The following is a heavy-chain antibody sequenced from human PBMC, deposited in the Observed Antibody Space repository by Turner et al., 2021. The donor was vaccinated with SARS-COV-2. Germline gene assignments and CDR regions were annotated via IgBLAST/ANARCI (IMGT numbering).Heavy chain of an antibody. CDR1: GFTVSSNY. CDR2: IYSGGST. J-gene: IGHJ4*02. Sequence: EVQLVESGGGLIQPGGSLRPSCAASGFTVSSNYMSWVRQAPGKGLEWVSVIYSGGSTYYADSVKGRFTISRDNSKNTLYLQMNSLRAEDTAVYYRARDYGDYYFDYWGQGTLVTVSS. CDR3: ARDYGDYYFDY. D-gene: IGHD4-17*01. V-gene: IGHV3-53*01.